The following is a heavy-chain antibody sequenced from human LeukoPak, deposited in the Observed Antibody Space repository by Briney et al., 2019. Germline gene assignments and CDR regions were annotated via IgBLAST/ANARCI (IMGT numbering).Heavy chain of an antibody. CDR3: ARVRGIVVVVAANLGGHYFDY. CDR1: GGSFSGYY. J-gene: IGHJ4*02. D-gene: IGHD2-15*01. Sequence: SETLSLTCAVYGGSFSGYYWSWIRQPPGKGLEWIGEINHSGSTNYNPSLKSRVTISVDTSKNQFSLKLSSVTAADTAVYYCARVRGIVVVVAANLGGHYFDYWGQGTLVTVSS. V-gene: IGHV4-34*01. CDR2: INHSGST.